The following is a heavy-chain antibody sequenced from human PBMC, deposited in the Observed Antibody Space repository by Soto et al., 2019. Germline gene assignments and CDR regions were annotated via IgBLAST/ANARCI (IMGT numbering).Heavy chain of an antibody. CDR1: GFTFSSYA. J-gene: IGHJ4*02. CDR3: AKDVLDGSSNFVY. D-gene: IGHD1-26*01. V-gene: IGHV3-23*01. Sequence: PGGSLRLSCAASGFTFSSYAMSWVRQAPAKGLEWVSAISGSGGSTYYADSVKGRFTISRDNSKNTLYLQMNSLRAEDTAVYYCAKDVLDGSSNFVYWGQGTLVTVAS. CDR2: ISGSGGST.